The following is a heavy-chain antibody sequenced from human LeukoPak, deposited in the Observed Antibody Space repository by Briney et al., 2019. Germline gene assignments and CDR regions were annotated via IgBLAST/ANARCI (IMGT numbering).Heavy chain of an antibody. CDR3: AKDSWRGYYPYYFDY. CDR2: ISYDGSNK. V-gene: IGHV3-30*18. CDR1: GFTFSSYG. D-gene: IGHD3-3*01. Sequence: GGSLRLSCAASGFTFSSYGMHWVRQAPGKGLEWVAVISYDGSNKYYADSVKGRFTISRDNSKNTLYLQMNSLRAEDTAVYYCAKDSWRGYYPYYFDYWGQGTLVTVSS. J-gene: IGHJ4*02.